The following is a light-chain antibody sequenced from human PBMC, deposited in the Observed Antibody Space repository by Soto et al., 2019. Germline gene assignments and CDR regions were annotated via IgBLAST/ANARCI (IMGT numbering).Light chain of an antibody. J-gene: IGLJ1*01. CDR1: SSDVGGYNY. V-gene: IGLV2-11*01. Sequence: QSVLAQPRSVSGSPGQSVTTSCTGTSSDVGGYNYVSWYQQHPGKAPKLMIYDVSKRPSGVPDRLSGSKSGNTASLTISGLQAEDEADYYCCSYAGSYTFYVFGTGTKVTVL. CDR3: CSYAGSYTFYV. CDR2: DVS.